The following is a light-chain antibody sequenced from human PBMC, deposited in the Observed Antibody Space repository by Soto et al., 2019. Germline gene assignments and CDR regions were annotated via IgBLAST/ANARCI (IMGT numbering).Light chain of an antibody. V-gene: IGLV2-14*01. J-gene: IGLJ1*01. Sequence: QSVLTQPASVSGSPGQSITISCTGTSSDVGGYNYVSWYQQHPGKAPKFMIYEVTKRPSGVSNRFSGSKSGNTASLTISGLQPDDEADYYCSSHTSGDTRVFGSGTKVTVL. CDR2: EVT. CDR3: SSHTSGDTRV. CDR1: SSDVGGYNY.